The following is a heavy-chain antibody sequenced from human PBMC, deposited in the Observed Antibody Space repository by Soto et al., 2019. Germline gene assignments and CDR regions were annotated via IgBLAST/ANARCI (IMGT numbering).Heavy chain of an antibody. CDR2: VSHDGRNT. CDR1: GFTVSDYA. D-gene: IGHD6-19*01. Sequence: VQLVESGGGVVQPGRSLRLSCAASGFTVSDYAMHWVRQAPGKGLEWVAVVSHDGRNTHYADSVKGRFTISRDSSKNTVSLEMTSLRAEDTAVVSCAKGGRQWLVTSDFNYWGQGALVPVSS. V-gene: IGHV3-30*18. J-gene: IGHJ4*02. CDR3: AKGGRQWLVTSDFNY.